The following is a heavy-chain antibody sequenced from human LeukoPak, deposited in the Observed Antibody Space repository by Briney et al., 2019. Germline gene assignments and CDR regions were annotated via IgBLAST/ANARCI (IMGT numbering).Heavy chain of an antibody. Sequence: GGSLRLSCAASGFTFSSYGMSWVRQAPGKGLEWVSGISGSGGSTYYADSVKGRFTISRDNSKNTLYLQMNSLRAEDTAVYYCAKGAVYYGSANWGQGTLVTVSS. V-gene: IGHV3-23*01. CDR1: GFTFSSYG. J-gene: IGHJ4*02. CDR3: AKGAVYYGSAN. CDR2: ISGSGGST. D-gene: IGHD3-10*01.